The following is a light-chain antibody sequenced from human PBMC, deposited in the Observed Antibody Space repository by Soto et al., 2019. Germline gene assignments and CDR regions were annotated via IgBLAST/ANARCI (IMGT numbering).Light chain of an antibody. CDR3: QQSYRTPCT. J-gene: IGKJ4*02. CDR1: QSVSSY. CDR2: AAS. V-gene: IGKV1-39*01. Sequence: DIQLTQSPSSLSSSVGDRVTLTCGASQSVSSYLNWYQQKPGKAPKLLIYAASSLQTGIPSRFSGSGSGTDFTLTISSLQPEDCATYYCQQSYRTPCTVGGGTKVEIK.